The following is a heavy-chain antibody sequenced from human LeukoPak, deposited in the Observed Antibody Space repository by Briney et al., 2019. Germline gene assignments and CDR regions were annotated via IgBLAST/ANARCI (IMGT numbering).Heavy chain of an antibody. CDR3: ARDREVGATIHDY. J-gene: IGHJ4*02. V-gene: IGHV3-7*01. Sequence: GGSLRLSCAASGFTFSNYYMSRVHQVPGKGLEWVANIKPDGSVKSYVDSVKGRFTISRDNAENSLYLQLSSLRVDDTAVYFCARDREVGATIHDYWGQGTLVTVSS. D-gene: IGHD1-26*01. CDR2: IKPDGSVK. CDR1: GFTFSNYY.